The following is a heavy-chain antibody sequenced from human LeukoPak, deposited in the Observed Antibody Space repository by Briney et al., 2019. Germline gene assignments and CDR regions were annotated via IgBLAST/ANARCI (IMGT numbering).Heavy chain of an antibody. V-gene: IGHV3-7*01. CDR1: GFTFSSYW. CDR2: IKQDGSEK. J-gene: IGHJ4*02. Sequence: GGSLRLSCAASGFTFSSYWMSWVRQAPGKGLEWVANIKQDGSEKYYVDSVKGRFTISRDNAKNSLYLQMNSLRAEDTAVYYCARDNWGLRTYFDYWGQGTLVTVSS. CDR3: ARDNWGLRTYFDY. D-gene: IGHD7-27*01.